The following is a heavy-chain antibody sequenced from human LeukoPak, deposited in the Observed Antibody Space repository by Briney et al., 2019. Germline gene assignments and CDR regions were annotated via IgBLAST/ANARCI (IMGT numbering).Heavy chain of an antibody. CDR3: AKGGCSSTSCYTGDDY. CDR2: ISASGGGT. V-gene: IGHV3-23*01. Sequence: GGSLRLSCAASGFTFSSYAMSWVRQAPGKGLEWVSAISASGGGTYYADSVKGRFTISRDNSKNTLCLQMNSLRAGDTAAYYCAKGGCSSTSCYTGDDYWGQGTLVTVSS. CDR1: GFTFSSYA. J-gene: IGHJ4*02. D-gene: IGHD2-2*02.